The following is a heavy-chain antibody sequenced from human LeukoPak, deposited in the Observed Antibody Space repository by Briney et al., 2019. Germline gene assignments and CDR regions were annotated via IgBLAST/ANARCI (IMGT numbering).Heavy chain of an antibody. Sequence: PSETLSLTCTVSGGSISGYFWSWIRQPAGKGLEWIGRIHDNGDSNHNPSLKSRVTMALDTSGNQVSLKLTSVTAADTAVYYCARENSGSYREFDYWGQGTLVTVSS. CDR1: GGSISGYF. J-gene: IGHJ4*02. D-gene: IGHD1-26*01. V-gene: IGHV4-4*07. CDR3: ARENSGSYREFDY. CDR2: IHDNGDS.